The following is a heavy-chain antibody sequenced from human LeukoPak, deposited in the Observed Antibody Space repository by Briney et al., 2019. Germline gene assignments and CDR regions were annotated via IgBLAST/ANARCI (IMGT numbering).Heavy chain of an antibody. CDR2: ISGSGGST. J-gene: IGHJ4*02. D-gene: IGHD6-6*01. Sequence: PGGSLRLSCAASGFTSSSYAMSWVRQAPGKGLEWVSAISGSGGSTYYADSVKGRFTISRDNSKNTLYLQMNSLRAEDTAVYYCAKDSSAVPDYFDYWGQGTLVTVSS. V-gene: IGHV3-23*01. CDR1: GFTSSSYA. CDR3: AKDSSAVPDYFDY.